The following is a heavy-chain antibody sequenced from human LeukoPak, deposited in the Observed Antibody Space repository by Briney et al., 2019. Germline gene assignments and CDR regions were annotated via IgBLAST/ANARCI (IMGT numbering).Heavy chain of an antibody. CDR1: GFTVSSNY. V-gene: IGHV3-66*01. J-gene: IGHJ4*02. CDR2: IYSGGST. CDR3: ARESFTARWD. Sequence: GGSLRLSCAASGFTVSSNYMSWVRQAPGKGLEWVSVIYSGGSTYYADSVKGRFTIFRDNSKNTLYLQMNSLRAEDTAVYYCARESFTARWDWGQGTLVTVSS. D-gene: IGHD6-6*01.